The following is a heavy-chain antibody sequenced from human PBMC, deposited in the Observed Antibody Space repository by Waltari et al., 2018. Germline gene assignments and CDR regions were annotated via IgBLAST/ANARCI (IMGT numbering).Heavy chain of an antibody. Sequence: EVQLVETGGGLIQPGGSLRASCAASGFTVSSNYMRWVRQAPGTGLGWVSVIDSGGSTYYADSVKGRFTISRDNSKNTLYLQMNSLRAEDTAVYYCAREGYDILTGYSDYWGQGTLVTVSS. CDR3: AREGYDILTGYSDY. D-gene: IGHD3-9*01. V-gene: IGHV3-53*02. J-gene: IGHJ4*02. CDR2: IDSGGST. CDR1: GFTVSSNY.